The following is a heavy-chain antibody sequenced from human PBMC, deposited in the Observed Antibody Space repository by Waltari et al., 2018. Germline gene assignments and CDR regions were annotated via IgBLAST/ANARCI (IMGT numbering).Heavy chain of an antibody. D-gene: IGHD6-19*01. CDR2: ISYDGSNK. Sequence: QVQLVESGGGVVQPGRSLRLSCAASGFTFSSYAMHWVRQAPGKGLEWVAVISYDGSNKYYADSVKGRFTISRDNSKNTLYLQMNSLRAEDTAVYYCARGGSGWGGFDYWGQGTLVTVSS. CDR3: ARGGSGWGGFDY. CDR1: GFTFSSYA. V-gene: IGHV3-30-3*01. J-gene: IGHJ4*02.